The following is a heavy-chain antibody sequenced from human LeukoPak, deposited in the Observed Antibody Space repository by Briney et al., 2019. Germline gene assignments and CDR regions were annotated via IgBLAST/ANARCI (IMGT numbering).Heavy chain of an antibody. CDR1: GASISSYY. J-gene: IGHJ3*02. CDR3: ARDLATAATADRAFDI. D-gene: IGHD6-13*01. CDR2: IYYSGST. V-gene: IGHV4-59*01. Sequence: SETLSLTCTVSGASISSYYWSWIRQPPGKGLEWIGYIYYSGSTNYNPALKSRVTISEVTSKNQISLKLSSVTAADTAVYYCARDLATAATADRAFDIWGQGTVVTVSS.